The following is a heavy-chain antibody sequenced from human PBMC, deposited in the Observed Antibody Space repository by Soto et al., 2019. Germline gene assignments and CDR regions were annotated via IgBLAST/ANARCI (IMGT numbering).Heavy chain of an antibody. Sequence: SETLSLTCTVSGGSISSYYWSWIRQPPGKGLEWIGYIYYSGSTNYNPSLKSRVTISVDTSKNQFSLKLSSVTAADTAVYYCARGSYSSGDYFDYWGQGTLVTVSS. V-gene: IGHV4-59*01. J-gene: IGHJ4*02. CDR1: GGSISSYY. CDR2: IYYSGST. CDR3: ARGSYSSGDYFDY. D-gene: IGHD6-19*01.